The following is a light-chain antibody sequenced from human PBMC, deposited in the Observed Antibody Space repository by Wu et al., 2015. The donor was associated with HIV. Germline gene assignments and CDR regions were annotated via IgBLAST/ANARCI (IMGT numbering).Light chain of an antibody. CDR3: QKYNSASPRT. J-gene: IGKJ1*01. V-gene: IGKV1-27*01. CDR2: AAS. CDR1: QGISNY. Sequence: DIQMTQSPSSLSASVGDRVTITCRASQGISNYLAWYQQKQGEVPKLLIYAASTLQSGVPSRFSGSGSGTDFTLTISSLQPEDVATYYCQKYNSASPRTFGQGTKVEVK.